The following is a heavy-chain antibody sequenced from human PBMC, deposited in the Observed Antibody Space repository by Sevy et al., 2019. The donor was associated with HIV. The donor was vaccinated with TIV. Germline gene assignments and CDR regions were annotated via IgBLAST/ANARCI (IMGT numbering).Heavy chain of an antibody. CDR2: ISTDGSTT. CDR3: ARDLEFYDYGDYGPAFMPDY. J-gene: IGHJ4*02. V-gene: IGHV3-74*01. CDR1: TFTFSSYW. Sequence: GGSLRLSCATSTFTFSSYWMHWVRQAPGKGPVWVSRISTDGSTTSYADSVKGRFTISRDNAKNTLHLQMNSLRAEDTAVYYCARDLEFYDYGDYGPAFMPDYWGQGTLVTVSS. D-gene: IGHD4-17*01.